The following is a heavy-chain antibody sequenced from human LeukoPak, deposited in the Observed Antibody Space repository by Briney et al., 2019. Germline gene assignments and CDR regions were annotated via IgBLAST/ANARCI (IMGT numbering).Heavy chain of an antibody. V-gene: IGHV3-23*01. CDR2: ISGSGRTT. CDR3: AKADDSSGYYYAGLDY. CDR1: GFTFSSYA. Sequence: GGSPRLSCAASGFTFSSYAMSWVRQAPGKGLEWVSAISGSGRTTYYADSVKGRFTISRDNSKSTLYLQMNSLRAEDTAVYYCAKADDSSGYYYAGLDYWGQGTLVTVSS. J-gene: IGHJ4*02. D-gene: IGHD3-22*01.